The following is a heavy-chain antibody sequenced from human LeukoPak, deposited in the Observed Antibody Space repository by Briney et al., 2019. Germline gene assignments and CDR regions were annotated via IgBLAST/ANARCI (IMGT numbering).Heavy chain of an antibody. D-gene: IGHD3-22*01. V-gene: IGHV3-74*03. Sequence: GGSLRLSCAASGFTFSSSWMHWVRQAPGKGLGWVSRINSHGSYTSYADSVKGRFTISRDNAKNSLYLQMNSLRAEDTAFYYCARGLMGGYPYFENWGQGTLVTVSS. CDR2: INSHGSYT. CDR3: ARGLMGGYPYFEN. CDR1: GFTFSSSW. J-gene: IGHJ4*02.